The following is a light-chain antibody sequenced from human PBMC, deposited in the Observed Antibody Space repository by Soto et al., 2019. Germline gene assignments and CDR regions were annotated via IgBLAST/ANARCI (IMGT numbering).Light chain of an antibody. Sequence: QSALTQPASVSGSPGQSITISCTGTSSDVGGYNYVSWYQQHPGKAPKLMIYEVSNRPSGVSNRFSGSKSGNTASLTISGLQAADEADYDCGSYTSSPTRVFGGGTKLTVL. CDR1: SSDVGGYNY. CDR2: EVS. V-gene: IGLV2-14*01. CDR3: GSYTSSPTRV. J-gene: IGLJ3*02.